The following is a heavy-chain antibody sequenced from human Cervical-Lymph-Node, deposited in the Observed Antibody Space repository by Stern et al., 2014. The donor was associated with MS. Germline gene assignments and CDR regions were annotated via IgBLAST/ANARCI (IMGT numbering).Heavy chain of an antibody. CDR3: ARDLRQQLVPGWFDP. V-gene: IGHV4-59*01. CDR2: IYYSGST. Sequence: VQLVASGPGLVKPSETLSLTCTVSGGSISSYYWSWIRQPPGQGLEWIGYIYYSGSTNYNPALKSRVTISVDTSKNQFSLKLSSVTAADTAVYYCARDLRQQLVPGWFDPWGQGTLVTVSS. CDR1: GGSISSYY. D-gene: IGHD6-13*01. J-gene: IGHJ5*02.